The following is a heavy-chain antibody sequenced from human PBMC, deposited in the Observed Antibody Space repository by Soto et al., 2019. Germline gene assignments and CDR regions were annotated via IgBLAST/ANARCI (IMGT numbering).Heavy chain of an antibody. J-gene: IGHJ3*02. CDR1: GFTFSNYE. CDR2: ISSSGSTI. CDR3: ARDRDHFSNYYGHDAFDI. V-gene: IGHV3-48*03. Sequence: PGGSLRLSCAASGFTFSNYEMNWVRQAPGKGLEWVSYISSSGSTIYYADSVRGRFTISRDSAKNSVYLQMNSLRAEDTAVYYCARDRDHFSNYYGHDAFDIWVQVTMVTVSS. D-gene: IGHD4-4*01.